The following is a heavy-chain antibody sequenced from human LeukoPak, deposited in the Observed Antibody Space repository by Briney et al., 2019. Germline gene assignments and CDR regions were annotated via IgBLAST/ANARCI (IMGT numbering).Heavy chain of an antibody. CDR3: ARGGSDTAMAHDY. V-gene: IGHV3-74*01. CDR2: INRDGSRT. J-gene: IGHJ4*02. Sequence: QPGGSLRLSCAASGFTFSNHWMHWVRQAPGKGLMWVSRINRDGSRTDYADSAKGRFTISRDDAKNTLYLQVNSLRAEDTAVYFCARGGSDTAMAHDYWGQGTLVTVSS. CDR1: GFTFSNHW. D-gene: IGHD5-18*01.